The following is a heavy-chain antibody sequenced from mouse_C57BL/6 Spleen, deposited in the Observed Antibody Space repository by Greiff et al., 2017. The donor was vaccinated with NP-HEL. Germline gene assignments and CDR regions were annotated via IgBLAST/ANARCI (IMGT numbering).Heavy chain of an antibody. CDR2: IYPGSGST. D-gene: IGHD1-1*01. V-gene: IGHV1-55*01. CDR1: GYTFTSYW. CDR3: ARGGSSLWYFDV. J-gene: IGHJ1*03. Sequence: QVQLQQPGAELVKPGASVKMSCKASGYTFTSYWITWVKQRPGQGLEWIGDIYPGSGSTNYNEKFKSKATLTVDTSSSTAYMQLSSLTSEDSAVYYWARGGSSLWYFDVWGTGTTVTVSS.